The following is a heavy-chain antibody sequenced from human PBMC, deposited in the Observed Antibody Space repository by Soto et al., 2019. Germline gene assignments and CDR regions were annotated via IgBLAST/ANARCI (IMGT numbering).Heavy chain of an antibody. CDR1: GYTFTSYG. CDR2: ISAHNGNT. Sequence: ASVKVSCKASGYTFTSYGISWVRQAPGQGLEWMGWISAHNGNTNYAQKLQGRVTMTTGTSTSTAYMELRSLRSDDTAVYYCARVVLRGLYYYYGMDVWGQGTTVTVSS. CDR3: ARVVLRGLYYYYGMDV. J-gene: IGHJ6*02. D-gene: IGHD2-15*01. V-gene: IGHV1-18*01.